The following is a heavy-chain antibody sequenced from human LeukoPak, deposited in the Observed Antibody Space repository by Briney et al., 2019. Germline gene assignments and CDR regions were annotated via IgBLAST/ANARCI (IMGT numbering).Heavy chain of an antibody. CDR1: GFTFRSYA. V-gene: IGHV3-30-3*01. J-gene: IGHJ4*02. CDR3: AREPYSSGWYFSYYSDY. CDR2: ISYDGSNK. Sequence: PGGSLRLSCAASGFTFRSYAMSWVRQAPGKGLEWVAVISYDGSNKYYADSVKGRFTISRDNSKNTLYLQMNSLRAEDTAVYYCAREPYSSGWYFSYYSDYWGQGTLVTVSS. D-gene: IGHD6-19*01.